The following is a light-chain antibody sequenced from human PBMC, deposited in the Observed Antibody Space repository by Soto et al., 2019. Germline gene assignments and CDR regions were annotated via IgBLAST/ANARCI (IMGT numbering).Light chain of an antibody. Sequence: EIVLTQSPGTLSLSPGERAALSCRASESISSNYLAWYQQKPGQAPRLLIYGASSRATGIPDRFSGSGSGTDFTLTISRLEPEDFAVYYCQYYGSSLWTFGQGTKVEIK. CDR1: ESISSNY. CDR3: QYYGSSLWT. V-gene: IGKV3-20*01. J-gene: IGKJ1*01. CDR2: GAS.